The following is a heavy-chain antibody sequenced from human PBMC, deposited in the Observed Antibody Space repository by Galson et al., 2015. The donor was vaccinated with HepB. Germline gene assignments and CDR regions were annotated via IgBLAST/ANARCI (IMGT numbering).Heavy chain of an antibody. V-gene: IGHV3-23*01. CDR3: AKVLAPGRDYYYGMDV. CDR1: GFTFSSYA. CDR2: ISGSGGST. J-gene: IGHJ6*02. Sequence: SLRLSCAASGFTFSSYAMSWVRQAPGKGLEWVSAISGSGGSTYYADSVKGRFTISRDNSKNTLYLQMNSLRAEDTAVYYCAKVLAPGRDYYYGMDVWGQGTTVTVSS.